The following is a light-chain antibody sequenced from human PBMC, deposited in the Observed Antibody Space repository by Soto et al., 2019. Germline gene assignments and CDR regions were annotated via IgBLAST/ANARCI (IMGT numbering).Light chain of an antibody. V-gene: IGKV1-6*01. J-gene: IGKJ1*01. Sequence: AIQMTQSPSSLSASVGDRVIITCRASQDIRNDLGWYQQKPGTAPKLLIYGASTLQSGVPSRFSGSGSGTDLTLTISSLQPGDFAVYYCLQDYTYPRTFGQGTKVDIK. CDR1: QDIRND. CDR2: GAS. CDR3: LQDYTYPRT.